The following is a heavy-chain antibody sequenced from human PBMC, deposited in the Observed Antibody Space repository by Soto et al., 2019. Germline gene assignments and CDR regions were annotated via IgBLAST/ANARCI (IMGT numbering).Heavy chain of an antibody. CDR2: IYYSGST. CDR1: GGSISSSNW. D-gene: IGHD3-22*01. CDR3: ASITMIIVITD. Sequence: PSETLSLTCTVSGGSISSSNWWTWVRQPPGKGLEWIGSIYYSGSTYYNPSLKSRVTISVDTSKNQFSLKLSSVTAADTAMYYCASITMIIVITDWGQGTQVTVSS. V-gene: IGHV4-39*01. J-gene: IGHJ4*02.